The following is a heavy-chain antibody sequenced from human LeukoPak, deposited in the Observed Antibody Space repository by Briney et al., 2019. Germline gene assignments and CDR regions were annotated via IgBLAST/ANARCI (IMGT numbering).Heavy chain of an antibody. V-gene: IGHV4-59*08. D-gene: IGHD3-22*01. Sequence: SETLSPTCTVSGGSISSYYWSWIRQPPGKGLEWIGYIYYSGSTNYNPSLKSRVTISVDTSKNQFSLKLSSVTAADTAVYYCARLGQYYDSSGYYLGYFDYWGQGTLVTVSS. J-gene: IGHJ4*02. CDR3: ARLGQYYDSSGYYLGYFDY. CDR1: GGSISSYY. CDR2: IYYSGST.